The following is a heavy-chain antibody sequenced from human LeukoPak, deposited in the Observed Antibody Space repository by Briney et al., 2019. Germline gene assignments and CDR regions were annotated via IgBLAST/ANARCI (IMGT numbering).Heavy chain of an antibody. V-gene: IGHV3-30*02. CDR3: AKVVTGYCSTTSCPFDS. Sequence: GGSLRLSCAASGFTFSSYGMDWVRQAPGKWLEWVAYIRYDGSNKNYADSVKGRFTISRDNSKNTLYLQMSSLRAEDAAVYYCAKVVTGYCSTTSCPFDSWGQGTLDTVSS. J-gene: IGHJ4*02. CDR2: IRYDGSNK. CDR1: GFTFSSYG. D-gene: IGHD2-2*01.